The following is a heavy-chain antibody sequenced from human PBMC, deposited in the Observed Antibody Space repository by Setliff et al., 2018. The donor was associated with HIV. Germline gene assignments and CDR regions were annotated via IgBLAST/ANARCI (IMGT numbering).Heavy chain of an antibody. CDR2: IYYSGST. CDR3: ARGRLETTDD. D-gene: IGHD3-10*01. J-gene: IGHJ4*02. CDR1: GGSISSHY. V-gene: IGHV4-59*08. Sequence: SETLSLTCTVSGGSISSHYWSWIRQPPGKGLEWIGSIYYSGSTYYNPSLKSRVTISVDTSKNHFSLKVRSVTAADTAVYYCARGRLETTDDWGQGMLVTVSS.